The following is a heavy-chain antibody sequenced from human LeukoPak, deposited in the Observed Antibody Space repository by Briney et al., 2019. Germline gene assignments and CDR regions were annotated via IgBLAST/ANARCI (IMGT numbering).Heavy chain of an antibody. Sequence: GGSLRLSCAASGVTLSSYAMSWARQAPGKGLEWVSGISSSGSGGNTYYADSVKGRFTISRDNSKNTLYLQMNSLRAEDTAVYYCARELGSYYRYFDYWGQGTLVTVSS. V-gene: IGHV3-23*01. CDR3: ARELGSYYRYFDY. CDR2: ISSSGSGGNT. J-gene: IGHJ4*02. D-gene: IGHD1-26*01. CDR1: GVTLSSYA.